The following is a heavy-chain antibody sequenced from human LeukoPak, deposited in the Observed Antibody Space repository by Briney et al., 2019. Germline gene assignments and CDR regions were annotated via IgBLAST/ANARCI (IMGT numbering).Heavy chain of an antibody. CDR1: GFTFSSYS. D-gene: IGHD6-13*01. V-gene: IGHV3-21*01. J-gene: IGHJ6*03. Sequence: GGSLRLSCAASGFTFSSYSMNWVRQAPGKGLEWVSSISTSSIYIYYADSLKGRFTISRDNAKNSLYLQMNSLRAEDTAVYYCARGAYSSSWYAYYYYYYMDVWGKGTTVTISS. CDR2: ISTSSIYI. CDR3: ARGAYSSSWYAYYYYYYMDV.